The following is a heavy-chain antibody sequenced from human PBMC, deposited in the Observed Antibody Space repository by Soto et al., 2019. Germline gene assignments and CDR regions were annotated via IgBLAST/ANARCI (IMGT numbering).Heavy chain of an antibody. CDR3: AKDQGCSYGPPNFDY. Sequence: LRLSCAASGFTFSSYAMSWVRQAPGKGLEWVSAISGSGGSTYYADSVKGRFTISRDNSKNTLYLQMNSLRAEDTAVYYCAKDQGCSYGPPNFDYWGQGTLVTSPQ. V-gene: IGHV3-23*01. CDR1: GFTFSSYA. D-gene: IGHD5-18*01. CDR2: ISGSGGST. J-gene: IGHJ4*02.